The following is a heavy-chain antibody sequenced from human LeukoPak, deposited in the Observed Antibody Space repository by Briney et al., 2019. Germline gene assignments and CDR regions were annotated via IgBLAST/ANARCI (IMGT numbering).Heavy chain of an antibody. CDR3: ARGRKWLKFDY. J-gene: IGHJ4*02. CDR1: GGSFSGYY. D-gene: IGHD5-12*01. V-gene: IGHV4-34*01. CDR2: INHSGST. Sequence: SETLSLTCAVYGGSFSGYYWSWIRQPPGKGLEWIGEINHSGSTNYNPSLKSRVTISVDTSKNQLSLKLSSVTAADTAVYYCARGRKWLKFDYWGQGTLVTVSS.